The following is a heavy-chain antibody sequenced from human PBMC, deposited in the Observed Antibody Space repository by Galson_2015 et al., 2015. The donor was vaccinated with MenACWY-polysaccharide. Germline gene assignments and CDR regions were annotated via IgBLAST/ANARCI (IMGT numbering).Heavy chain of an antibody. CDR2: IYWDDDK. Sequence: PALVKPTQTLALTCTFSGFSLTSHGVGVGWIRQPPGKTLESLAIIYWDDDKRYTPSLKNRLTITKDTSKNQVVLIMTDMDPVDTATYYCAHRRPQSGGWDVGVFDYWGQGILVTVSS. D-gene: IGHD6-19*01. J-gene: IGHJ4*02. CDR1: GFSLTSHGVG. CDR3: AHRRPQSGGWDVGVFDY. V-gene: IGHV2-5*02.